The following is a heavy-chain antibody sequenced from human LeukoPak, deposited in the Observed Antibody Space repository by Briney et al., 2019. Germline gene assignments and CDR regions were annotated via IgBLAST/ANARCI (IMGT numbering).Heavy chain of an antibody. CDR3: ARLPYCSGGSCYPWDY. Sequence: GGSLRLSCAASGFTFDDYTMHWVRQAPGKGLEWVSLISWDGGSTYYADSVKGRFTISRGNSKNSLYLQMNSPRAEDTAVYYCARLPYCSGGSCYPWDYWGQGTLVTVSS. D-gene: IGHD2-15*01. CDR2: ISWDGGST. J-gene: IGHJ4*02. V-gene: IGHV3-43*01. CDR1: GFTFDDYT.